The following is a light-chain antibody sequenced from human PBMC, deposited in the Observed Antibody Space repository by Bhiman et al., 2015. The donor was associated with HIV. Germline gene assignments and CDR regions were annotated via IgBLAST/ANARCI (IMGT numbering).Light chain of an antibody. CDR1: SSNIGSNH. J-gene: IGLJ1*01. Sequence: QSVLTQPPSASGTPGQRVTISCSGSSSNIGSNHVYWYQQLPGKTPKLLIYRNNQRPSGVPDRFSGSKSGTSASLAISGLRSEDEADYYCSSYTSGNTYVFATGTKVTVL. V-gene: IGLV1-47*01. CDR2: RNN. CDR3: SSYTSGNTYV.